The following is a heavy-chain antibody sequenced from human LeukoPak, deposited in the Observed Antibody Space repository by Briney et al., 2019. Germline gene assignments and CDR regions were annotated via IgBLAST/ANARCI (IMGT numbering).Heavy chain of an antibody. CDR2: INPNSGGT. Sequence: ASVTVSCTASGYTFTGYYMHWVRQAPGQGLEWMGWINPNSGGTNYAQKFQGWVTMTRDTSISTAYMELSRLRSDDTAVYYCARADSSGWYSHYFDYWGQGTLVTVSS. CDR3: ARADSSGWYSHYFDY. D-gene: IGHD6-19*01. V-gene: IGHV1-2*04. CDR1: GYTFTGYY. J-gene: IGHJ4*02.